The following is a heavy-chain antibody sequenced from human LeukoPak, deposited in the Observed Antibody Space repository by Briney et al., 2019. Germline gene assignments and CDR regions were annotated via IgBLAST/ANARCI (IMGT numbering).Heavy chain of an antibody. CDR2: INWNGGST. CDR1: GFTFDDYG. J-gene: IGHJ4*02. Sequence: TGGSLRLSCAASGFTFDDYGMSWVRQAPGKGLEWVSGINWNGGSTGYADSVKGRFTISRDNAKNSLYLQMNSLRAEDTALYYCARVGAAAGTMAGVYYFDYWGQGTLVTVSS. D-gene: IGHD6-13*01. CDR3: ARVGAAAGTMAGVYYFDY. V-gene: IGHV3-20*04.